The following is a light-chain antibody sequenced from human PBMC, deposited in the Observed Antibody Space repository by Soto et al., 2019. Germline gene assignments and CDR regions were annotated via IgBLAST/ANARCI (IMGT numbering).Light chain of an antibody. J-gene: IGLJ2*01. CDR3: AAWDDSLNGVV. Sequence: QLVLTQPPSASGTPGQRVTISCSGSSSNIGSKTVIWYQQLPGTAPKLLIYSHNQRPSGVPDRFSGSKSGTSASLAISGLQSEDEAEYYCAAWDDSLNGVVFGGGTKLTVL. CDR2: SHN. CDR1: SSNIGSKT. V-gene: IGLV1-44*01.